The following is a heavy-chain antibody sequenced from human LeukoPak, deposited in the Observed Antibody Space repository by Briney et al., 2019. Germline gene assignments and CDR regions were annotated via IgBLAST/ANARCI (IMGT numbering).Heavy chain of an antibody. CDR2: IYSGGST. CDR3: AREAVAGLAYYYYGMDV. CDR1: GFTVSSNY. Sequence: GGSLRLSCAASGFTVSSNYMSWVRQAPGKGLEWVSVIYSGGSTYYADSGKGRFTISRDNSKNTLYLQMNSLRAEDTAVYYCAREAVAGLAYYYYGMDVWGQGTTVTVSS. D-gene: IGHD6-19*01. V-gene: IGHV3-66*01. J-gene: IGHJ6*02.